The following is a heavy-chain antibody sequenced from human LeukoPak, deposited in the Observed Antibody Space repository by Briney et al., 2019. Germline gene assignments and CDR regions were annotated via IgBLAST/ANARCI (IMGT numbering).Heavy chain of an antibody. CDR3: AREARYCSSTSCWDY. Sequence: PSETLSLTCAVYGGSFSGYYWSWIRQPPGKGLEWIGEINHSGSTNYNPSLKSRVTISVDTSKNQFSLKLSSVTAADTAVYYCAREARYCSSTSCWDYWGQGTLVTVSS. V-gene: IGHV4-34*01. CDR1: GGSFSGYY. CDR2: INHSGST. J-gene: IGHJ4*02. D-gene: IGHD2-2*01.